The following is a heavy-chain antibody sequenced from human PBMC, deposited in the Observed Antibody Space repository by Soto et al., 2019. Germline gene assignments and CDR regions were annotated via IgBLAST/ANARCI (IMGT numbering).Heavy chain of an antibody. J-gene: IGHJ4*02. Sequence: QVQLVQSGAEVKKPGSSVKVSCKASGGTFSSYSINWVRQAPGQGLERMGEIIPIFGTANYAQKFQGRVTITADESTSTAYMELSSLRSEDTAVYYCARDGGRHSGGIDYWGQGTLVTVPS. CDR3: ARDGGRHSGGIDY. CDR1: GGTFSSYS. D-gene: IGHD1-26*01. V-gene: IGHV1-69*01. CDR2: IIPIFGTA.